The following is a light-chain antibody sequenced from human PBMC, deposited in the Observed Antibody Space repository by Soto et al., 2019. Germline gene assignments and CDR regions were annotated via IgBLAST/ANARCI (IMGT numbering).Light chain of an antibody. CDR1: QSVGSY. V-gene: IGKV3-11*01. CDR2: DAS. J-gene: IGKJ5*01. Sequence: EIVLTQSPATLSLSPGERATLSCRASQSVGSYLAWYQQKPGQAPRLLIYDASSRATGIPARFSGSGSGTDFTLTISSLEPEDFALYFCQQRSDWPPLTFGQGTRLEIK. CDR3: QQRSDWPPLT.